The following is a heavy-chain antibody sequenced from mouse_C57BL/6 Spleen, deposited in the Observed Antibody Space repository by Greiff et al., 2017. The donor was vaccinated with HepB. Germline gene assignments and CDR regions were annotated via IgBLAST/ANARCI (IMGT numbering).Heavy chain of an antibody. CDR3: AREPMFAY. V-gene: IGHV1-59*01. J-gene: IGHJ3*01. CDR1: GYTFTSYW. Sequence: QVQLQQPGAELVRPGTSVKLSCKASGYTFTSYWMHWVKQRPGQGLEWIGVIDPSDSYTNYNQKFKGKATLTVDTSSSTAYMQLSSLTSEDSAVYYCAREPMFAYWGQGTLVTVSA. CDR2: IDPSDSYT.